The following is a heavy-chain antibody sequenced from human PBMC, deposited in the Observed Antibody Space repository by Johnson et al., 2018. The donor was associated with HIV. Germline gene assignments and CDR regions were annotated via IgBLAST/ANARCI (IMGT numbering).Heavy chain of an antibody. Sequence: QVQLVESGGGLVKHGGSLRLSCAASGFTFSDYYMSWIRQAPGKGLEWVSNISSSGSTIYYADSVKGRFTISRDNAKNSLYLQMNSLRAEDTAVYYCAKGACTGGVCRYLRGAFDIWGQGTMVTVSS. CDR3: AKGACTGGVCRYLRGAFDI. CDR1: GFTFSDYY. D-gene: IGHD2-8*02. CDR2: ISSSGSTI. J-gene: IGHJ3*02. V-gene: IGHV3-11*04.